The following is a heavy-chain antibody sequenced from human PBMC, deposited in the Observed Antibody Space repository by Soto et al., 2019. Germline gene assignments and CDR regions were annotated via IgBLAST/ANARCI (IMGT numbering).Heavy chain of an antibody. Sequence: QVHLVQSGAEVKTPGSSVKVSCKAAGGTFNTYTLIWVRQAPGHGLEWMGRIIPMLTVTNSAQKFQGRVTLTADKSTGTAFMELTSLRSDDTAIYDCSIGSWSAETFDIWGQGTMVTVSS. CDR3: SIGSWSAETFDI. D-gene: IGHD2-2*01. V-gene: IGHV1-69*02. CDR2: IIPMLTVT. J-gene: IGHJ3*02. CDR1: GGTFNTYT.